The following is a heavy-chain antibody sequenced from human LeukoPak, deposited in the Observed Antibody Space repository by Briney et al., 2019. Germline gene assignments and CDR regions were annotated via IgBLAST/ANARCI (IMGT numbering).Heavy chain of an antibody. D-gene: IGHD5-24*01. CDR2: INPSGGST. Sequence: ASVKVSCKASGYTFTSYYMHWVRQPPGQGLEWMGIINPSGGSTSYAQKFQGRVTMTRDTSTSTVYMELSSLRSEDTAVYYCARGGRWLQSLEYYYGMDVWGQGTTVTVSS. V-gene: IGHV1-46*01. J-gene: IGHJ6*02. CDR1: GYTFTSYY. CDR3: ARGGRWLQSLEYYYGMDV.